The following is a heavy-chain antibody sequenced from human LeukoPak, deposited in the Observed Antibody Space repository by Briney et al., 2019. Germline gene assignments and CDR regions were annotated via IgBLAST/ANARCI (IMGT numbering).Heavy chain of an antibody. V-gene: IGHV4-39*07. CDR3: ARERGDRYDSSGYLDY. CDR1: GGSISSSSYY. CDR2: IYYSGST. D-gene: IGHD3-22*01. J-gene: IGHJ4*02. Sequence: SETLSLTCTVSGGSISSSSYYWGWIRQPPGKGLEWIGSIYYSGSTYYNPSLKRRVTISVDTSKNQFSLKLSSVTAADTAVYYCARERGDRYDSSGYLDYWGQGTLVTVSS.